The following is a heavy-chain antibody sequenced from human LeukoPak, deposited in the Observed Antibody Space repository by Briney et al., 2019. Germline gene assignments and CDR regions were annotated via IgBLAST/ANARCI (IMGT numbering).Heavy chain of an antibody. Sequence: SETLSLTCTVSGGCISSHYWSWMRQPPGKGLEWIGYIYYSGSTNYNPSLKSRVTISVDTSKNQFSLKLSSVTAADTAVYYCARFFQSYWFDPWGQGTLVTVSS. CDR2: IYYSGST. V-gene: IGHV4-59*11. CDR1: GGCISSHY. J-gene: IGHJ5*02. CDR3: ARFFQSYWFDP. D-gene: IGHD3-3*01.